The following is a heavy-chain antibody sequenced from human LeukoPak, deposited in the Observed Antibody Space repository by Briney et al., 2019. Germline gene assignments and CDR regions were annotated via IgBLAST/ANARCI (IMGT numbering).Heavy chain of an antibody. V-gene: IGHV4-4*02. CDR1: GGSIRSSNW. J-gene: IGHJ3*02. CDR3: ARPTGRGGYPTDPFDI. CDR2: IYHSGGTT. Sequence: NPSGTLSLTCAVSGGSIRSSNWWSWVRQPPGKGLEWIGEIYHSGGTTNYNPSLKSRVTISVDKSKNQFSLQLSSATAADTALYYCARPTGRGGYPTDPFDIWGQGTMVTVSS. D-gene: IGHD6-25*01.